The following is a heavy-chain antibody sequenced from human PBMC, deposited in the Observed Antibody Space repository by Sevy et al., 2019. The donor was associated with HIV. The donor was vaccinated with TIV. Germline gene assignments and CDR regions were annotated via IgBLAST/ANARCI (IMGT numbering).Heavy chain of an antibody. Sequence: SETLSLTCAVSGGSIGSGDYSWNWIRQPPGKGLEWIGYIFSSGTTHYNPSLTSRVAISVDTSKNQVSLRLNSVTAADTAVYYCARNGNTFVGWSFFDYWGQGTLVTVSS. CDR2: IFSSGTT. CDR1: GGSIGSGDYS. CDR3: ARNGNTFVGWSFFDY. J-gene: IGHJ4*02. V-gene: IGHV4-30-4*08. D-gene: IGHD1-1*01.